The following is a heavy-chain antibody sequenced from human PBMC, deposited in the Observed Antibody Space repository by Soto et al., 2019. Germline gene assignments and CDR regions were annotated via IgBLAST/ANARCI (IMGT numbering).Heavy chain of an antibody. V-gene: IGHV3-33*03. CDR2: IQDDGSKQ. J-gene: IGHJ4*02. CDR1: GFTFSSYG. Sequence: QVQLVESGGGVVQPGRSLRLSCVASGFTFSSYGMLWVRQAPGKGLEWVAVIQDDGSKQYYADSLKDRFTISRDNSRDTQFLQMNSLRAEDTAVYYGARWRRGYYGFYFDYWGQGTLVTVSS. D-gene: IGHD6-25*01. CDR3: ARWRRGYYGFYFDY.